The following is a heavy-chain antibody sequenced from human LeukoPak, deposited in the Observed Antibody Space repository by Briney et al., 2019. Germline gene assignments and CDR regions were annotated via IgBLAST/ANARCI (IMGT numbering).Heavy chain of an antibody. D-gene: IGHD3-10*01. V-gene: IGHV3-53*01. CDR3: ARVGGH. CDR1: GLTVSRNY. J-gene: IGHJ4*02. CDR2: IYSGGST. Sequence: PGGSLRLSCAASGLTVSRNYMSWVRHAPGKGLESVSVIYSGGSTYYADSVRGRFTISRDNSKNTLYLQMNSLRVEDTAVYYCARVGGHWGQGTLVTVSS.